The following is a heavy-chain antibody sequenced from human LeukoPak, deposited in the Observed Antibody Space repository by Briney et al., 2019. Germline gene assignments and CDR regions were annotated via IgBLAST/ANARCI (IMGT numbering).Heavy chain of an antibody. D-gene: IGHD7-27*01. CDR3: ARAGTGDRSAVFDY. CDR2: INHNGYT. CDR1: GGPFNGYY. V-gene: IGHV4-34*01. J-gene: IGHJ4*02. Sequence: SETLSLTCAVYGGPFNGYYWNWIRQPPGKGLEWIGEINHNGYTNYNPSLESRVTISVDTSKNQFSLKVYSLTAADTAVYFCARAGTGDRSAVFDYWGQEILVTVSS.